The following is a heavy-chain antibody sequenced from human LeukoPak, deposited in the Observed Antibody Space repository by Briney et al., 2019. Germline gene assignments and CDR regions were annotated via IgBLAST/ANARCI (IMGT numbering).Heavy chain of an antibody. CDR3: ARGTYGDYAPPDY. CDR1: GFTFGNYG. Sequence: PGGSLRLSCAAFGFTFGNYGMHWVRQAPGKGLERVAVISYDGSNKYYADSVKGRFTISRDNSKNTLYLQMNSLRTEDTAMYYCARGTYGDYAPPDYWGQGTLVTVSS. D-gene: IGHD4-17*01. V-gene: IGHV3-30*03. CDR2: ISYDGSNK. J-gene: IGHJ4*02.